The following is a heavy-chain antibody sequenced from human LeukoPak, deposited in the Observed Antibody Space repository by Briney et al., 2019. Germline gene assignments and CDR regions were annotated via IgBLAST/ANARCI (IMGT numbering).Heavy chain of an antibody. D-gene: IGHD1-7*01. CDR3: ASVKGNWNYAGYYYYYGMDV. J-gene: IGHJ6*02. CDR1: GGSISSSSYY. V-gene: IGHV4-39*01. Sequence: KSSETLSLTCTVSGGSISSSSYYWGWIPQPPGKGLEWIGSIYYSGSTYYNPSLKSRVTISVDTSKNQFSLKLSSVTAADTAVYYCASVKGNWNYAGYYYYYGMDVWGQGTTVTVSS. CDR2: IYYSGST.